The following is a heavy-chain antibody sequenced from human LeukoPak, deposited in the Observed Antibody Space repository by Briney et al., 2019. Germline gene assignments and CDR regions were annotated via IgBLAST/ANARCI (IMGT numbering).Heavy chain of an antibody. D-gene: IGHD5-18*01. V-gene: IGHV4-34*01. Sequence: SETLSLTCTVSGGSISGYYWSWIRQPPGKGLEWIGEINHSGSTNYNPSLKSRVTISVDTSKNQFSLKLSSVTAADTAVYYCARARRGYSYTPFDYWGQGTLVTVSS. CDR3: ARARRGYSYTPFDY. CDR2: INHSGST. CDR1: GGSISGYY. J-gene: IGHJ4*02.